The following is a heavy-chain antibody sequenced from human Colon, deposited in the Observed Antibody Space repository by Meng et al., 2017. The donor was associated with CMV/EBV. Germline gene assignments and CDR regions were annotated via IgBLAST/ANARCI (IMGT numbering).Heavy chain of an antibody. J-gene: IGHJ6*02. CDR2: ISYSGTYI. CDR1: GFTLSSYG. CDR3: AKYIVVVPAAIKLTYYYGMDV. V-gene: IGHV3-23*01. D-gene: IGHD2-2*02. Sequence: GGSLRLSCTASGFTLSSYGMHWVRQAPGKGLEWVSAISYSGTYIYDADSVKGRFTISRDNSKNTLYLQMNSLRAEDTAVYYCAKYIVVVPAAIKLTYYYGMDVWGQGTTVTVSS.